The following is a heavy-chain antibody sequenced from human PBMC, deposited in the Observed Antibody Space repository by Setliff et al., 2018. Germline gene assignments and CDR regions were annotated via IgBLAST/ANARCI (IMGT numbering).Heavy chain of an antibody. J-gene: IGHJ3*02. Sequence: GASVKVSCKASGYTFTGYYMHWVRQAPGQGLEWMGLINPSGGGTIYARKFQGRVTMARETSTSTVYMELSGLRSEDTAVYYCARVYLAGSGWDKANALDIWGQGTMVTVSS. CDR2: INPSGGGT. CDR1: GYTFTGYY. CDR3: ARVYLAGSGWDKANALDI. V-gene: IGHV1-46*03. D-gene: IGHD6-19*01.